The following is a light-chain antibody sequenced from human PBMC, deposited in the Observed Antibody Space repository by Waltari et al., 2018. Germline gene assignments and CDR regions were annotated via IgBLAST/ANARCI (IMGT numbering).Light chain of an antibody. V-gene: IGLV2-11*01. J-gene: IGLJ2*01. Sequence: QSALTQPRSVSGSPGQSVTISCTGTSSDVGGYNYVSWYQQRPGKAPKLMLYDVSKRPSGVPDRFSGSKSGNTASLTISGLQAEDEADYYCCSYAGSYTLVVFGGGTKLTVL. CDR3: CSYAGSYTLVV. CDR1: SSDVGGYNY. CDR2: DVS.